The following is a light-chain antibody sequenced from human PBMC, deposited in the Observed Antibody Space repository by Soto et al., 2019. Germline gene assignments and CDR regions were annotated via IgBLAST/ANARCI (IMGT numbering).Light chain of an antibody. Sequence: QSALTQPASMSGSPGQSITISCTGTSSDFAVYNYVSWYQHHPGKAPKLVIYEVSNRPSGVSYRFSGSKSGNTASLTISGLQPEDEADYFCTSYTTSSTPVLFGGGTQLTVL. J-gene: IGLJ2*01. CDR2: EVS. CDR3: TSYTTSSTPVL. V-gene: IGLV2-14*01. CDR1: SSDFAVYNY.